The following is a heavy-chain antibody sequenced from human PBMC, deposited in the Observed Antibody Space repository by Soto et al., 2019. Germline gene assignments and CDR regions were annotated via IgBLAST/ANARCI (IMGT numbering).Heavy chain of an antibody. J-gene: IGHJ4*02. D-gene: IGHD2-15*01. V-gene: IGHV4-39*01. Sequence: PSETLSLTCSVSGGSISSSYYWDWIRQPPGKGLEWIVSMYYSGSPIYNVPLKSRVTIFVDTSKNQFSLKLTSVTAADTAVYYCVRQRCGGTCPIDYWGLGTLVTVSS. CDR2: MYYSGSP. CDR3: VRQRCGGTCPIDY. CDR1: GGSISSSYY.